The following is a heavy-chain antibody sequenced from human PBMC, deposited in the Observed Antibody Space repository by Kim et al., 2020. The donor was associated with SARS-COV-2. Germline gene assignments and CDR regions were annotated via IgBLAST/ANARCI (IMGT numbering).Heavy chain of an antibody. CDR3: ARAIVKFGFCSDYPRGDMDV. Sequence: GGSLRLSCAASGFAFSSYEMNWVRQAPGKGLEWVSDITNSGSNRYYAASVKGRFTISRDNAKNSLYLQMNTLRAEDTGVYYCARAIVKFGFCSDYPRGDMDVWGQGTTVIVSS. V-gene: IGHV3-48*03. CDR2: ITNSGSNR. J-gene: IGHJ6*02. CDR1: GFAFSSYE. D-gene: IGHD3-3*01.